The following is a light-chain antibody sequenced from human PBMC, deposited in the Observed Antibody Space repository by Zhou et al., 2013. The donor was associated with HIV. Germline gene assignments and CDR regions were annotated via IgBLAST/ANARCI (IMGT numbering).Light chain of an antibody. J-gene: IGKJ4*01. V-gene: IGKV1-5*03. CDR2: KAS. CDR1: QSISFW. Sequence: DIQMTQSPSTLSASVGDRVSITCRTSQSISFWLAWYQHKAGKAPKLLIQKASSLQGGVPSRFSGSGSGTEFTLTISSLQPDDFATYYCQQYMSHPLTFGGGTKVEDQT. CDR3: QQYMSHPLT.